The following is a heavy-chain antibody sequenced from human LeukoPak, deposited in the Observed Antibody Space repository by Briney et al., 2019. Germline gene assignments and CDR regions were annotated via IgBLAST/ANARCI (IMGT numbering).Heavy chain of an antibody. D-gene: IGHD2-21*01. CDR3: ARNHIVTGTYFDS. J-gene: IGHJ4*02. CDR2: IYASGYT. V-gene: IGHV4-4*07. CDR1: GDSISSYS. Sequence: PSETLSLTCTVSGDSISSYSWSWVRQPAGKGLEWIGRIYASGYTDYDPSLRSRVTMSVDTSKNQFSLKLTSVTAADTSVFCCARNHIVTGTYFDSWGPGTLVTVSS.